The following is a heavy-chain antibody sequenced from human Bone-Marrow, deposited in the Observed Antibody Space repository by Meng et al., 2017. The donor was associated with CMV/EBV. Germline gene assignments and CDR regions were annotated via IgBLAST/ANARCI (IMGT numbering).Heavy chain of an antibody. Sequence: GESLKISCAASGFTFSAFSMNWVRQAPGKGLEWVSSISTTSSYIYYADSVKGRFTISRDNAKNSLILQMNGLRVEDTAVYYCAGFGVAITNGLDVWGQGTTVTVS. J-gene: IGHJ6*02. V-gene: IGHV3-21*01. CDR1: GFTFSAFS. CDR3: AGFGVAITNGLDV. CDR2: ISTTSSYI. D-gene: IGHD3-3*01.